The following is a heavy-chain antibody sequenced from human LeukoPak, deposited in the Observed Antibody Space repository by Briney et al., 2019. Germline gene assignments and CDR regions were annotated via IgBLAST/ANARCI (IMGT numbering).Heavy chain of an antibody. J-gene: IGHJ4*02. D-gene: IGHD2-21*01. CDR2: ISGSGGST. CDR1: GFTFSSYA. CDR3: AKGDVVVIAHFDY. V-gene: IGHV3-23*01. Sequence: GGSLRLSCAASGFTFSSYAMSWVRQAPGKGLEWVSAISGSGGSTYYADSVKGRFTISRDNSKNTLYLQMNGLRAEDTAVYYCAKGDVVVIAHFDYWGQGTLVTVSS.